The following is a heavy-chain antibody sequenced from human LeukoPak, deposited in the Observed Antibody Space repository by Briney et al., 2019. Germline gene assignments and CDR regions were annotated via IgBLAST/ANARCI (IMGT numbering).Heavy chain of an antibody. J-gene: IGHJ4*02. CDR2: ISWNSGSI. CDR1: GFTFDDYA. D-gene: IGHD4-17*01. V-gene: IGHV3-9*01. CDR3: AKAGAYGDYLTALLDY. Sequence: GGSLRLSCAASGFTFDDYAMHWVRQAPGKGLEWVSGISWNSGSIGYADSVRGRFTISRDNAKNSLYLQMNSLRAEDTALYYCAKAGAYGDYLTALLDYWGQGTLVTVSS.